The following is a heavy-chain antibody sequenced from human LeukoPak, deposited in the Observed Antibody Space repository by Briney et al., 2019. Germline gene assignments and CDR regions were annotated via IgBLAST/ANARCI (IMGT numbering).Heavy chain of an antibody. CDR1: GGSISSGSYY. CDR3: AGMVTSPYYYMDV. Sequence: SETLSLTCTVSGGSISSGSYYWSWIPQPAGKELEWIGRIYTSGSTNYNPSLKSRVTISVDTSKNQFSLKLSSVTAADTAVYYCAGMVTSPYYYMDVWGKGTTVTVSS. J-gene: IGHJ6*03. V-gene: IGHV4-61*02. CDR2: IYTSGST. D-gene: IGHD5-18*01.